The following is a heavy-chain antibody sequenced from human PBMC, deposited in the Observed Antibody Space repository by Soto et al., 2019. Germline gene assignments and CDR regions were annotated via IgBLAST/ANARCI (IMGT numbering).Heavy chain of an antibody. D-gene: IGHD3-22*01. CDR3: AKMVVENYYDSSGYYGY. Sequence: GSLRLSCAASGFTFSSYAMSWVRQAPGKGLEWVSAISGSGGSTYYADSVKGRFTISRDNSKNTLYLKMNSLRAEDTAEYYCAKMVVENYYDSSGYYGYWGQGTLVTVSS. CDR2: ISGSGGST. J-gene: IGHJ4*02. V-gene: IGHV3-23*01. CDR1: GFTFSSYA.